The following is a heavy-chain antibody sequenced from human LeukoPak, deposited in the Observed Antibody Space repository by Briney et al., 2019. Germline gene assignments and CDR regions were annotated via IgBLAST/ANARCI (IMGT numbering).Heavy chain of an antibody. J-gene: IGHJ4*02. CDR2: VSGSGANT. V-gene: IGHV3-23*01. CDR1: GFTFSNYG. D-gene: IGHD2-2*01. CDR3: ARLQPLVIPAAKLGFDY. Sequence: GGSLRLSCAASGFTFSNYGMGWVRQTPGKGLEWLSSVSGSGANTYYADSGKGRFTISRDNSRDRIYWQMNSLRTDDTAVYYCARLQPLVIPAAKLGFDYWGQGTLVTVSS.